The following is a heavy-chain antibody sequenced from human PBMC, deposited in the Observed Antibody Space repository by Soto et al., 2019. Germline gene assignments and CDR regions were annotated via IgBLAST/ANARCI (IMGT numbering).Heavy chain of an antibody. CDR2: INTDNGNR. CDR1: GYKFSSYG. J-gene: IGHJ4*02. V-gene: IGHV1-18*01. CDR3: ARDRLRGYDNSGFYS. D-gene: IGHD3-22*01. Sequence: QVQLVQSGAELRKPGASVKVSCKASGYKFSSYGINWVRQAPGQGLEWMGWINTDNGNRNYAQKFEDRVAMNTATSTNTVYMELRSLKADDTAIYYCARDRLRGYDNSGFYSWGQGTLVTVSS.